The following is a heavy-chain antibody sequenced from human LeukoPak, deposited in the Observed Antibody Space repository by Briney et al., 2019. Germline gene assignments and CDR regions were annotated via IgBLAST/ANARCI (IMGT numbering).Heavy chain of an antibody. CDR2: INHSGST. V-gene: IGHV4-34*01. CDR3: AGSNWFDP. D-gene: IGHD3-10*01. CDR1: GGSFSDYY. Sequence: SETLSLTCAVYGGSFSDYYWSWIRQPPGKGLEWIGEINHSGSTNYNPSLKSRVTISVDTSKNQFSLKLSSVTAADTAVYYCAGSNWFDPWGQGTLVTVSS. J-gene: IGHJ5*02.